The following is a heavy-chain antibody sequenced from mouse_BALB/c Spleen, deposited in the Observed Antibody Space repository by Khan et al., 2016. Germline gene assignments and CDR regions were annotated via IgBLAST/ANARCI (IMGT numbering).Heavy chain of an antibody. CDR2: IRYSGST. CDR1: GYSITSDYA. D-gene: IGHD1-2*01. V-gene: IGHV3-2*02. CDR3: TRSPTATRYFDV. J-gene: IGHJ1*01. Sequence: EVQLQESGPGLVKPSQSLSLTCTVTGYSITSDYAWNWIRPFPGNKLEWMGYIRYSGSTTYNPSLKSRISINRATSKNQFFLQLYSVTTEDTATYYCTRSPTATRYFDVWGAGTTVTVSS.